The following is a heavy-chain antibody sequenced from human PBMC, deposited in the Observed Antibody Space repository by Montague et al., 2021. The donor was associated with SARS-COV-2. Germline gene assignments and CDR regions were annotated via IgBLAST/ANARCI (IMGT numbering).Heavy chain of an antibody. J-gene: IGHJ6*02. Sequence: SLRLSCAASGFSFSSYGMHWVRQAPGKGLEWVAATWYDGSNKYYADSVXGRFTISRDNSKNTLSLQMNSLRAEDTAVYYCAKDHQNYYGSGSYYNYYYNGMDVWGQGTTVTVSS. V-gene: IGHV3-33*06. CDR3: AKDHQNYYGSGSYYNYYYNGMDV. CDR2: TWYDGSNK. D-gene: IGHD3-10*01. CDR1: GFSFSSYG.